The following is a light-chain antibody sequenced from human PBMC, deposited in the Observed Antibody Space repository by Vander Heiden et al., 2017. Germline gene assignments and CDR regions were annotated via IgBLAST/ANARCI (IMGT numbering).Light chain of an antibody. J-gene: IGKJ4*01. CDR2: GAS. Sequence: LVITQSPPTLSVSPGERATLSCRASQSVSSNLAWYQQKPGQAPRLLIYGASTRATGIPARFSGSGSGTEFTLTISSLQSEDFAVYYCQQYNNWPPELTFGGGTKVEIK. V-gene: IGKV3-15*01. CDR1: QSVSSN. CDR3: QQYNNWPPELT.